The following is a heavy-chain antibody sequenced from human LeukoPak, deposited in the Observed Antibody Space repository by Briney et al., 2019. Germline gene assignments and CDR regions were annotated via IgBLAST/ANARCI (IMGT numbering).Heavy chain of an antibody. CDR1: GFTFSEYT. Sequence: GRSLRLSCAASGFTFSEYTIHWVRQAPGKGLEWVAVMSNDGSIKKYANSVKGRFTISRDNSKSMLYPQMDSLRAEDTAVYYCAREFTIFGVVIQRYDAFDVWGQGTMVTVSS. CDR2: MSNDGSIK. J-gene: IGHJ3*01. D-gene: IGHD3-3*01. CDR3: AREFTIFGVVIQRYDAFDV. V-gene: IGHV3-30-3*01.